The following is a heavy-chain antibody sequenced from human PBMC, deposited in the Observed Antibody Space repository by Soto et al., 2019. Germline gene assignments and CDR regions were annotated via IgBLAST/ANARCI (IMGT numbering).Heavy chain of an antibody. CDR2: IFASGRT. CDR1: GGSISNYR. V-gene: IGHV4-4*07. CDR3: TRGTFETTAPFY. D-gene: IGHD1-7*01. J-gene: IGHJ4*02. Sequence: SETLSLTCTVSGGSISNYRWSWVRQPAGKGLEWIGRIFASGRTNYNPSLQSRVTMSVDTSKNQFSLKLYSVTAADTAVYYCTRGTFETTAPFYWGQGXLVTVYS.